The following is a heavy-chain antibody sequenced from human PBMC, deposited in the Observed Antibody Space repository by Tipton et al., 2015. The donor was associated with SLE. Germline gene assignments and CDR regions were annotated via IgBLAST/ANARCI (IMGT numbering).Heavy chain of an antibody. D-gene: IGHD6-25*01. CDR3: AREGADSSGWNYYFLSMDV. CDR1: GGSISSGGYS. CDR2: IYNSGTT. Sequence: TLSLTCTVSGGSISSGGYSWGWIRQHPGKGLEWIGNIYNSGTTYYTPSLKSRLTISIDTSKNQFSLNLTSVTAADTAVYYCAREGADSSGWNYYFLSMDVWGKGTTVTVSS. J-gene: IGHJ6*03. V-gene: IGHV4-31*03.